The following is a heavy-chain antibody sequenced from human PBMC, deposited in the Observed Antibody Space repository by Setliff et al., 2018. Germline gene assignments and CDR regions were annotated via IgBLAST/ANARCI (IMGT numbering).Heavy chain of an antibody. D-gene: IGHD3-3*01. J-gene: IGHJ4*02. CDR3: ARELPRTIFGVVIDY. CDR1: GGTFSSYA. Sequence: GASVKVSCKASGGTFSSYAISWVRQAPGQGLEWMGRIIPIFGTANYAQKFQCRVTITADKSTSTAYMELSSLRSEDTAVYYCARELPRTIFGVVIDYWGQGTLVTVSS. CDR2: IIPIFGTA. V-gene: IGHV1-69*06.